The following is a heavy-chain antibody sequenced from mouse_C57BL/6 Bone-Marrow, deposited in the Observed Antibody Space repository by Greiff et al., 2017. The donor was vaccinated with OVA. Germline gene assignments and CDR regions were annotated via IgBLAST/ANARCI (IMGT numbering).Heavy chain of an antibody. J-gene: IGHJ2*01. D-gene: IGHD4-1*01. CDR3: ARHEEGATTGTRSYYFDY. CDR2: FYPGSGSI. V-gene: IGHV1-62-2*01. Sequence: VQLQQSGAELVKPGASVKLSCKASGYTFTEYTIHWVKQRSGQGLEWIGWFYPGSGSIKYNEKFKDKATLTADKSSSTVYMELSRLTSEDSAVYFCARHEEGATTGTRSYYFDYWGQGTTLTVSS. CDR1: GYTFTEYT.